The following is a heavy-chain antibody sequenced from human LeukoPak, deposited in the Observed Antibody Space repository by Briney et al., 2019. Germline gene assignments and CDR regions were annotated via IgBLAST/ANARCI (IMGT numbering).Heavy chain of an antibody. Sequence: SETLSLTCTVSGGSIISYYWSWIRQPAGKGLEWIGRIYTSGSANYSPSLKGRVTMSVDASKNQFSLNLSSVTAADTAVYYCARAENQRVHSSGYYYPGVEVFDYWGQGTLVTVSS. CDR1: GGSIISYY. CDR2: IYTSGSA. V-gene: IGHV4-4*07. J-gene: IGHJ4*02. CDR3: ARAENQRVHSSGYYYPGVEVFDY. D-gene: IGHD3-22*01.